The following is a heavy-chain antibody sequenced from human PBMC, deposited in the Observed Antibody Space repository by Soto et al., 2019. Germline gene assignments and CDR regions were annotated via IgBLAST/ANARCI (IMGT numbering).Heavy chain of an antibody. CDR3: ARDLGAKVYY. J-gene: IGHJ4*02. CDR1: GYTFTSHG. D-gene: IGHD3-16*01. V-gene: IGHV1-18*01. Sequence: QLVQSGAEVKKPGASVKVSCKASGYTFTSHGISWVQQAPGQGLEWMGWVSGYNGNTNYAQKFQGRVTMTTDTSTTTAYMELRSLTSDDTAVYYCARDLGAKVYYWGQGTLVTVSS. CDR2: VSGYNGNT.